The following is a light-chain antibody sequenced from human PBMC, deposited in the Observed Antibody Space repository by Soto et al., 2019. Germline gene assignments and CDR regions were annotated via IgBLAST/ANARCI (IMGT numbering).Light chain of an antibody. J-gene: IGKJ2*01. CDR2: GAS. CDR3: QQYDGSRT. CDR1: QSVTSNY. V-gene: IGKV3-20*01. Sequence: ETVLTQSPGTLSLSPGERATLSCRASQSVTSNYLAWYQQKTGQAPRLLIYGASTRATGIPDRFSGSGSGTDFTLTISRLEPEDFAVYYCQQYDGSRTFGQGTKLEIK.